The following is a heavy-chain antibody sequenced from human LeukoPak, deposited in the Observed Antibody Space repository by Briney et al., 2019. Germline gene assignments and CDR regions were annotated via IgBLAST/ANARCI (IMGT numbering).Heavy chain of an antibody. V-gene: IGHV3-23*01. Sequence: GGSLRLSCAASGFTFSSYAMSWVRQAPGKGLEWVSVISGSGGSTYYADSVKGRFTISRDNSKNTLYLQMNSLRAEDTAVYHCAKIPTYYDFWSGYQFDYWGQGTLVTVSS. CDR1: GFTFSSYA. D-gene: IGHD3-3*01. CDR2: ISGSGGST. J-gene: IGHJ4*02. CDR3: AKIPTYYDFWSGYQFDY.